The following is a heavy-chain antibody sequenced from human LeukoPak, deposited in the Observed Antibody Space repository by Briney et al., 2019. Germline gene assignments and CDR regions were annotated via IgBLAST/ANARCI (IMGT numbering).Heavy chain of an antibody. D-gene: IGHD1-26*01. CDR1: GYTFTNFG. CDR2: ISAYNGNT. Sequence: ASVKVSCKASGYTFTNFGIGWVRQAPGQGLEWMGWISAYNGNTNFAQKFQGRVTMTTDSSTRTAYMELRSLRSDDTAVYYCAREGRYSGSYMGSGMDVWDKGTTVTISS. J-gene: IGHJ6*03. V-gene: IGHV1-18*01. CDR3: AREGRYSGSYMGSGMDV.